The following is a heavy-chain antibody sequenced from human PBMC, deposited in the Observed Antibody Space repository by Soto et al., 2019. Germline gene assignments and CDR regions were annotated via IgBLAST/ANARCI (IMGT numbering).Heavy chain of an antibody. V-gene: IGHV3-74*01. D-gene: IGHD6-19*01. CDR3: VKEASGWKSRGSFDL. CDR2: ISPNGIT. CDR1: GFSFSSHW. J-gene: IGHJ3*01. Sequence: PGGSLRLSCAASGFSFSSHWMHWVRQAPGKGLVWISRISPNGITDYADSVKGRFTMSRDNTKNTLYLQMNSLRAEDTAIYYCVKEASGWKSRGSFDLWGRGTMVTVSS.